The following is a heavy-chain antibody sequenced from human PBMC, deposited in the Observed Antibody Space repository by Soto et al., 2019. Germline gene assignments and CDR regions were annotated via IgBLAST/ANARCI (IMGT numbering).Heavy chain of an antibody. Sequence: PGESLKISSKGSGYISTSYWIRWFRQMPGKGLEWMGIIYPGDSDTRYSPSFQGQVTISADKSISTAYLQWSSLKASDTAMYYCASFFQCGDNLRDGMSFRGQGAAVT. CDR3: ASFFQCGDNLRDGMSF. D-gene: IGHD1-1*01. CDR1: GYISTSYW. CDR2: IYPGDSDT. J-gene: IGHJ6*02. V-gene: IGHV5-51*01.